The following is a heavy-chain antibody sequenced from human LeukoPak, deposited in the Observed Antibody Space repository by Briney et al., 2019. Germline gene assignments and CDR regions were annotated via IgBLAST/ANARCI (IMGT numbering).Heavy chain of an antibody. CDR3: AREHVSYDFWSGYYPDY. CDR2: ISYDGSNK. Sequence: GGSLRLSCAASGITFSSYAMHWVRQAPGKGLEWVAVISYDGSNKYYADSVKGRFTISRDNSKNTLYLQMNSLRAEDTAVYYCAREHVSYDFWSGYYPDYWGQGTLVTVSS. CDR1: GITFSSYA. J-gene: IGHJ4*02. V-gene: IGHV3-30*01. D-gene: IGHD3-3*01.